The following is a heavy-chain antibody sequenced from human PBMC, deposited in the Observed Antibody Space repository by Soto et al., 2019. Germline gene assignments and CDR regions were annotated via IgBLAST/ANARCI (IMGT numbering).Heavy chain of an antibody. CDR3: AKGGQSYDY. CDR2: ISASVGST. CDR1: GFTFSNYA. V-gene: IGHV3-23*01. Sequence: GGSLRLSCAASGFTFSNYAMSWVRQAPGKGLEWVSAISASVGSTYYTDSVKGRFTISRDDSKNTLYLQMNSLRAEDTAVYYCAKGGQSYDYWGQGTLVTVSS. J-gene: IGHJ4*02. D-gene: IGHD3-10*01.